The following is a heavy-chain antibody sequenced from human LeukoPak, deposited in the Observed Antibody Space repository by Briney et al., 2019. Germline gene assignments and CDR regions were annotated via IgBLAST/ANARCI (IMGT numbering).Heavy chain of an antibody. CDR2: IFSGGTT. CDR1: GFTFRVYA. J-gene: IGHJ6*03. D-gene: IGHD3-10*01. V-gene: IGHV3-53*01. Sequence: GGSLRLSCAASGFTFRVYAMNWVRQAPGKGLEWVSVIFSGGTTYYADSVKGRFTVSRDNSKNMMYLQMNSLRAEDAAVYYCARFSGPGMQHYYYYMDVWGTGTTVTVSS. CDR3: ARFSGPGMQHYYYYMDV.